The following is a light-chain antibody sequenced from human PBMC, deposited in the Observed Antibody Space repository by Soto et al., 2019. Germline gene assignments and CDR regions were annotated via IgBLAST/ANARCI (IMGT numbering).Light chain of an antibody. V-gene: IGKV1-39*01. CDR3: QQSYSTPRT. Sequence: DIQMTQCRSALSASVGDRVTITCRGSQSISSYLNWYQQKPGKAPKLLIYAASSLQSGVPSRFSGSGSGTDFTLTISSLQPEDFATYYCQQSYSTPRTFGQGTKVDIK. CDR2: AAS. CDR1: QSISSY. J-gene: IGKJ1*01.